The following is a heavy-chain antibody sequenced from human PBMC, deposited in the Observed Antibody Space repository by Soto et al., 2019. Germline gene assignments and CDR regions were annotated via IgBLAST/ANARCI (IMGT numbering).Heavy chain of an antibody. CDR3: TREQTSTVVTQ. Sequence: SLTCTVSGGSMSNYYWSWIRQPPGKGLEWIGCVYYSGSTNYNPSLKSRVTISVDTSTHQFSLKLTSVTAADTAVYYCTREQTSTVVTQWGPGTLVTVSS. V-gene: IGHV4-59*01. CDR2: VYYSGST. CDR1: GGSMSNYY. D-gene: IGHD4-17*01. J-gene: IGHJ4*02.